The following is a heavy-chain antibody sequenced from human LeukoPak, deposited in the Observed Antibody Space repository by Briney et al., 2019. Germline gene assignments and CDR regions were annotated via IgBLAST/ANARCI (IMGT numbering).Heavy chain of an antibody. CDR1: GGSISSSSYY. D-gene: IGHD4-23*01. Sequence: PSETLSLTCTVSGGSISSSSYYWGWIRQPPEKGLEWIGIIYYSGSTYYKPSLKSRVTISVDTSKNQFSLKLSSVTAADTAVYYCASSDYGGRLYYFDYWGQGTLVTVSS. CDR2: IYYSGST. J-gene: IGHJ4*02. CDR3: ASSDYGGRLYYFDY. V-gene: IGHV4-39*07.